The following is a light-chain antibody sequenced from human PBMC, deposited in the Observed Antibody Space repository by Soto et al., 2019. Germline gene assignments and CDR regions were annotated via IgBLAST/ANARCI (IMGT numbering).Light chain of an antibody. V-gene: IGKV3-20*01. Sequence: EIVLTQSPGTLSLSPGERATLSCRASQYLSSSYLVWYQQKPGQAPRLLTYAASSRATGIPDRFSGSGSATEYTLTISRLEPEDFAVYYCRQQGTFGQGTKLEIK. J-gene: IGKJ2*01. CDR2: AAS. CDR1: QYLSSSY. CDR3: RQQGT.